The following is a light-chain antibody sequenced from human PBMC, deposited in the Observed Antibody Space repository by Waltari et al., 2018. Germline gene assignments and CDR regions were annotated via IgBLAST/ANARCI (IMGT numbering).Light chain of an antibody. CDR3: QQYNNWLPYT. Sequence: EIVMTQSPATLSVSPGERATLSCRASQSISTNLAWYQQKPGQAPRLLISGASTRATGIPGRFSGSGSGTEFTLTISSLQSEDFAIYDCQQYNNWLPYTFGQGTKLEIK. J-gene: IGKJ2*01. CDR1: QSISTN. V-gene: IGKV3-15*01. CDR2: GAS.